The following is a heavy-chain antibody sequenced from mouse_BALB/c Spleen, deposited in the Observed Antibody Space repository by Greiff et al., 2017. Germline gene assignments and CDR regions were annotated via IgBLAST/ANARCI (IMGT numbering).Heavy chain of an antibody. Sequence: EVQGVESGGGLVQPGGSLKLSCAASGFTFSSYGMSWVRQTPDKRLELVATINSNGGSTYYPDSVKGRFTISRDNAKNTLYLQMSSLKSEDTAMYYCAREVSLPTWGQGTTLTVSA. CDR1: GFTFSSYG. CDR3: AREVSLPT. D-gene: IGHD5-5*01. J-gene: IGHJ2*01. V-gene: IGHV5-6-3*01. CDR2: INSNGGST.